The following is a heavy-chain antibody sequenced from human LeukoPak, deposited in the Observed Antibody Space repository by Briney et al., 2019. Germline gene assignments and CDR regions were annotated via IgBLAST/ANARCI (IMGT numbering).Heavy chain of an antibody. J-gene: IGHJ3*02. V-gene: IGHV1-18*01. CDR1: GYTFTSYG. D-gene: IGHD3-10*01. CDR3: ARDRHYYDSGAFDI. CDR2: ISAYNGNT. Sequence: ASVKVSCKASGYTFTSYGISWVRQAPGQGLEWMGWISAYNGNTNYAQKLQGRVTMTTDTSTSTAYMELRSLRSDDTAVYYCARDRHYYDSGAFDIWGQGTMVTVSS.